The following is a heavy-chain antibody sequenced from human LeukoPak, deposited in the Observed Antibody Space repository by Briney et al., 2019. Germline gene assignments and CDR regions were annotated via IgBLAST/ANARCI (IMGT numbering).Heavy chain of an antibody. CDR2: IYYSGIT. CDR3: ARHTIFGVVINWDFDY. CDR1: GVSISSHY. V-gene: IGHV4-39*01. Sequence: KTSETLSLTCTVSGVSISSHYWGWIRQPPGKGLEWIGSIYYSGITHYNPSLKSRITISVDTSKNQFSLKLSSVTAADTAVYYCARHTIFGVVINWDFDYWGQGILVTVSS. J-gene: IGHJ4*02. D-gene: IGHD3-3*01.